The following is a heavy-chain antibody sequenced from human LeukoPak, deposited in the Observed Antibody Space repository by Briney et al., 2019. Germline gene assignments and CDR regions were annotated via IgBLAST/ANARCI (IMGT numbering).Heavy chain of an antibody. CDR2: IDWDDDK. D-gene: IGHD5-24*01. J-gene: IGHJ4*02. CDR1: GFSLSTSGMC. Sequence: SGPTLVKPTQTLTLTCTFSGFSLSTSGMCLSWIRQPPGKALEWLARIDWDDDKYYSTSLKTRLTISKDTSKNQVVLTMANMDPVDTATYFCARTLIRRDGYNFDYWGQGTLVTVSS. CDR3: ARTLIRRDGYNFDY. V-gene: IGHV2-70*11.